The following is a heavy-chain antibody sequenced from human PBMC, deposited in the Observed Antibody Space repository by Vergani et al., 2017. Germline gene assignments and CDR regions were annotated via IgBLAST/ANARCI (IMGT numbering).Heavy chain of an antibody. V-gene: IGHV3-48*01. CDR3: ARVDYDFWSGVNWFDP. Sequence: EVQLVESGGGLVQPGGSLRLSCAASGFTFSSYSMNWVRQAPGKGLEWVSYISSSSSTIYYADSVKGRFTISRDNAKNSLYLQMDSLRAEDTAVYYCARVDYDFWSGVNWFDPWGQGTLVTVSS. J-gene: IGHJ5*02. CDR1: GFTFSSYS. D-gene: IGHD3-3*01. CDR2: ISSSSSTI.